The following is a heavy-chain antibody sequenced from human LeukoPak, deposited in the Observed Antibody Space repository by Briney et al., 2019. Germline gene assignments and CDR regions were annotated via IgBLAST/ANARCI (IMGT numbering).Heavy chain of an antibody. CDR3: ARGTYYGSFDL. V-gene: IGHV3-74*01. Sequence: GGSRRLSCAASGFTFSSYWMHWVRQAPGKGLVWVSRNRGDGSTTSYADSVNGRFPISRDNAKNTLHLQMNSLRVEDTSVYYCARGTYYGSFDLWGQGTLVTVSS. CDR2: NRGDGSTT. CDR1: GFTFSSYW. J-gene: IGHJ4*02. D-gene: IGHD4-17*01.